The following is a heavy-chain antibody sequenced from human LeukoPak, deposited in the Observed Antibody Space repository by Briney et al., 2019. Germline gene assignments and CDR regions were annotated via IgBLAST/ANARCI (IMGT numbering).Heavy chain of an antibody. CDR2: ISAYNGNT. J-gene: IGHJ3*02. D-gene: IGHD3-10*01. CDR3: ARGSTYYYGSGSYYTDAFDI. CDR1: GYTFTSYG. V-gene: IGHV1-18*01. Sequence: ASVKVSCKASGYTFTSYGISWVRQAPGQGLEWMGWISAYNGNTNYAQKLQGRVTMTTDTSTSTAYMELRSLRSDDTAVYYCARGSTYYYGSGSYYTDAFDIWGQGTMVTVSS.